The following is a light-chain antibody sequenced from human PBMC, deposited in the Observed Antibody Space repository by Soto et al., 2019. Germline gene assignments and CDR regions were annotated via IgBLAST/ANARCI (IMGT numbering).Light chain of an antibody. J-gene: IGKJ2*01. CDR2: YAS. V-gene: IGKV3-15*01. CDR1: QNLSRN. Sequence: EMVMTQSPATLSVSPGERATLSCRASQNLSRNLAWYQQQPGQAPRLLIFYASTRATGIPARFSGSGSGTDFTLTISSLQSEDFAGYYCQQYDKWPHTFGQGTKLEIK. CDR3: QQYDKWPHT.